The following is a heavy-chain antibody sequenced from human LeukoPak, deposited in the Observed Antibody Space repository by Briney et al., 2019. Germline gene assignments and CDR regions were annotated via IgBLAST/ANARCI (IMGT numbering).Heavy chain of an antibody. CDR3: ARRLYFDWYLFDY. CDR1: GFTFSSYA. V-gene: IGHV3-23*01. J-gene: IGHJ4*02. D-gene: IGHD3-9*01. Sequence: GGSLRLSCAASGFTFSSYAMSWVRQAPGKGLEWVSAISGSGGSTYYADSVKGRFTISRDNSKNTLYLQMNGLRAEDTAVYYCARRLYFDWYLFDYWGQGTLVNVSS. CDR2: ISGSGGST.